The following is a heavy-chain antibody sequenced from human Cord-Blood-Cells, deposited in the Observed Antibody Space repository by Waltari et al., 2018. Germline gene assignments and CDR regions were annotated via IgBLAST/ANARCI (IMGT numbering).Heavy chain of an antibody. CDR1: GGTFSSYA. D-gene: IGHD2-8*01. CDR2: IIPIFGTA. V-gene: IGHV1-69*01. J-gene: IGHJ3*02. Sequence: GSSVKVSCKASGGTFSSYAISWVRQAPGQGLEWMGGIIPIFGTANYAQKFQGRVTITADESTSTAYMELSSLRSEDTAVYYCASGYCTYGVCYDAFDIWGQGTMVTVSS. CDR3: ASGYCTYGVCYDAFDI.